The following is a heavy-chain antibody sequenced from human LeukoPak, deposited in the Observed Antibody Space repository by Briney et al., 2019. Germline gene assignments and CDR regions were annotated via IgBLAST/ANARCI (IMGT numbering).Heavy chain of an antibody. CDR1: GGSISSSSYY. Sequence: SETLSLTCTVSGGSISSSSYYWGWIRQPPGKGLEWIGSIYYSGSTYYNPSLKSRVTISADTSKNQFSLKLNSVTAADTAVYYCARRGGGNYYGSRGYFDYWGQGTLVTVSS. V-gene: IGHV4-39*07. CDR2: IYYSGST. D-gene: IGHD3-10*01. CDR3: ARRGGGNYYGSRGYFDY. J-gene: IGHJ4*02.